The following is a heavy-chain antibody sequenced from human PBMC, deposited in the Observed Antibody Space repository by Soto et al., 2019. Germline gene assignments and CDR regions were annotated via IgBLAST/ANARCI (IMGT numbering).Heavy chain of an antibody. CDR1: GYTFTNHF. CDR2: INTGNGDT. J-gene: IGHJ4*02. D-gene: IGHD4-17*01. CDR3: ARVLSTVEHQGYYFDY. Sequence: ASVKVSCKTSGYTFTNHFMHWVRQAPGQRPEWMGCINTGNGDTKYSQNFQGRLTFGRDTSASSAYMELNSLRAEDTAVYYCARVLSTVEHQGYYFDYWGQGTLVTVSS. V-gene: IGHV1-3*04.